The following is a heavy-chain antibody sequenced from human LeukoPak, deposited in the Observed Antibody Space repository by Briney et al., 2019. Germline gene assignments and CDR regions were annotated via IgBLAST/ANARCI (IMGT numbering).Heavy chain of an antibody. J-gene: IGHJ6*02. CDR1: GFTFSNFA. V-gene: IGHV3-48*01. Sequence: GGSLRLSCAASGFTFSNFAMTWVRQAPGKGLEWVSYISSSSSTIYYADSVKGRFTISRDNAKNSLYLQMNSLRAEDTAVYYCARSEGYSSSSPSYYYGMDVWGQGTTVTVSS. CDR2: ISSSSSTI. D-gene: IGHD6-6*01. CDR3: ARSEGYSSSSPSYYYGMDV.